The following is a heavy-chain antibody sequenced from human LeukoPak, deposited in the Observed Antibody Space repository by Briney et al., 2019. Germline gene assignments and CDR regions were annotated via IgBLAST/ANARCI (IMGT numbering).Heavy chain of an antibody. CDR3: ARGSDIVFDC. J-gene: IGHJ4*02. CDR1: RGSFSVYY. V-gene: IGHV4-30-4*08. D-gene: IGHD2-15*01. Sequence: SETLSLTCAVYRGSFSVYYWSWSRHTPGKGLEWIGYIYYSGSTYYNPPLKRRVTISVDTSKNHCSLKLSSVTGADTALYYCARGSDIVFDCRGEGTLGTVSS. CDR2: IYYSGST.